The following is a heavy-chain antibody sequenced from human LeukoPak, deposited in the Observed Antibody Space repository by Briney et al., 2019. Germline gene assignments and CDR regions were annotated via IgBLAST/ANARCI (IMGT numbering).Heavy chain of an antibody. CDR1: GFTFSSYA. J-gene: IGHJ4*02. D-gene: IGHD6-13*01. V-gene: IGHV3-30-3*01. CDR2: ISYDGSNK. Sequence: GGSLRLSYAASGFTFSSYAMHWVRQAPGKGLEWVAVISYDGSNKYYADSVKGRFTISRDNSKNTLYLQMNSLRAEDTAVYYCAGSTGGSSWYWYYFDYWGQGTLVTVSS. CDR3: AGSTGGSSWYWYYFDY.